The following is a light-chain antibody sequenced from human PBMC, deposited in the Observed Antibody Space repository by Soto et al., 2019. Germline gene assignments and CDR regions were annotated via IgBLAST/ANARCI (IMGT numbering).Light chain of an antibody. CDR2: AAS. Sequence: AIRMTQSPSSLSASTGDRVTITCRASQGISSYLAWYQQKPGKAPKLLIYAASTLQGGVPSRFSGSRSGTDFTLTISCLQSEDFATYYCQQYYSYSYTFGQGTKLEIK. J-gene: IGKJ2*01. CDR1: QGISSY. V-gene: IGKV1-8*01. CDR3: QQYYSYSYT.